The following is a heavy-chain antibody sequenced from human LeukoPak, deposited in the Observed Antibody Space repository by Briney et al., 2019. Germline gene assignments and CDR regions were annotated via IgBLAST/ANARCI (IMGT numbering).Heavy chain of an antibody. Sequence: GGSLRLSCAASGFTFSSYSMNWVRQAPGKGLEWVSSISSSSSYIYYADSVKGRFTISRDNAKNSLYLQMNSLRAEDTAVYYCASRDGDYYYYGMDVWGQGTTVTVSS. CDR2: ISSSSSYI. J-gene: IGHJ6*02. CDR3: ASRDGDYYYYGMDV. V-gene: IGHV3-21*01. CDR1: GFTFSSYS. D-gene: IGHD5-24*01.